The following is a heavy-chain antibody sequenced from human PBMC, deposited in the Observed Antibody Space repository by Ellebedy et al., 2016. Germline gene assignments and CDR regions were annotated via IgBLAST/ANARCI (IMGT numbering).Heavy chain of an antibody. CDR1: ELTFW. V-gene: IGHV3-7*01. J-gene: IGHJ4*02. Sequence: GGSLRLXCETSELTFWMNWVRPAPGKGLEWVASVNQDGTVDHYVDSVRGRFTVSRDNAKSSLYLQMNSLRAGDTAMYYCLPAGGSSRWGQGTLVTVSS. CDR3: LPAGGSSR. D-gene: IGHD2-2*01. CDR2: VNQDGTVD.